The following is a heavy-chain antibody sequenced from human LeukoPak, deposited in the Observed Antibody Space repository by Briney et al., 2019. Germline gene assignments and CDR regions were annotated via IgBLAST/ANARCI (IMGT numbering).Heavy chain of an antibody. CDR2: IYTSGST. D-gene: IGHD6-13*01. CDR1: GGSISSYY. Sequence: SQTLSLTCTVSGGSISSYYWSWIRQPAGKGLEWIGRIYTSGSTNYNPSLKSRVTMSVDTSKNQFSLKLSSVTAADTAVYYCAREAEQQGWFDPWGQGTLVTVSS. V-gene: IGHV4-4*07. CDR3: AREAEQQGWFDP. J-gene: IGHJ5*02.